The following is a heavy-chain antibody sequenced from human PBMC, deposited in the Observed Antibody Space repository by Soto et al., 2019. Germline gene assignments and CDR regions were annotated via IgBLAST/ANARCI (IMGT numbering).Heavy chain of an antibody. D-gene: IGHD6-13*01. CDR3: AKTMEAYGYSSSWLLFDY. V-gene: IGHV3-23*01. CDR1: GFTFSSYA. Sequence: GGSLRLSCAASGFTFSSYAMSWVRQAPGKGLEWVSAISGSGGSTYYADSVKGRFTISRDNSKNTLYLQMNSLRAEDTAVYYCAKTMEAYGYSSSWLLFDYWGQGTLVTVSS. CDR2: ISGSGGST. J-gene: IGHJ4*02.